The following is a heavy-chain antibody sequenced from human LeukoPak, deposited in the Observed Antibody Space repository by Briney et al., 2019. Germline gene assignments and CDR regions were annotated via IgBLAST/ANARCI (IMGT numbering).Heavy chain of an antibody. CDR2: ISGSGGST. CDR3: ARVVQLWLRGDY. Sequence: GGSLRLSCAASGFTFSSYAMSWVRQAPGKGLEWVSAISGSGGSTYYADSVKGRFTISRDNSKNTLYLQMNSLRAEDTAVYYCARVVQLWLRGDYWGQGTLVTVSS. J-gene: IGHJ4*02. CDR1: GFTFSSYA. V-gene: IGHV3-23*01. D-gene: IGHD5-18*01.